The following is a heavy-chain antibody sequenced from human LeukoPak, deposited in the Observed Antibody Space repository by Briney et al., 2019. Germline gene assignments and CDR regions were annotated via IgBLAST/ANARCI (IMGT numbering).Heavy chain of an antibody. J-gene: IGHJ4*02. CDR2: FDPEDGET. CDR3: ATGVWWELDSVAHPDY. Sequence: GASVKVSCKVSGYTLTELSMHRVRQAPGKGLEWMGGFDPEDGETIYAQKFQGRVTMTEDTSTDTAYMELSSLRSEDTAVYYCATGVWWELDSVAHPDYWGQGTLVTVSS. D-gene: IGHD1-26*01. V-gene: IGHV1-24*01. CDR1: GYTLTELS.